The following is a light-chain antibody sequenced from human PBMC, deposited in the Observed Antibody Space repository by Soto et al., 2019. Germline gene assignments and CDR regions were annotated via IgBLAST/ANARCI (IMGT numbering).Light chain of an antibody. Sequence: DIQMTQSPSSLSASVGDRVTITCGASQGISSNLAWYQQKPGKVPKLLIYAASTLQSGVPSRFSGSGSGTDFTLTIGSLQPEDVATYYCQKYDSAPHTFGQGTKVEIK. CDR3: QKYDSAPHT. J-gene: IGKJ1*01. V-gene: IGKV1-27*01. CDR1: QGISSN. CDR2: AAS.